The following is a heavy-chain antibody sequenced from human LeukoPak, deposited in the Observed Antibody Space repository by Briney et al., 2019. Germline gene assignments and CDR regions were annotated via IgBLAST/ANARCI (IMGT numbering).Heavy chain of an antibody. V-gene: IGHV4-61*02. CDR2: IYTSGTT. Sequence: SETLSLTCTVSGGSVRRGNYYWTWIRQPAGSGLEWIGRIYTSGTTDYNPSLRTRVTISVDASRNQFSLNLSSVTAADTAVYYCARGGYYYLDVWGKGTTVTVSS. CDR3: ARGGYYYLDV. J-gene: IGHJ6*03. CDR1: GGSVRRGNYY.